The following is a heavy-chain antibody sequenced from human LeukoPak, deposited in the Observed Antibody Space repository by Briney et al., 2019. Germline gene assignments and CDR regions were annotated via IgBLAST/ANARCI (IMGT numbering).Heavy chain of an antibody. J-gene: IGHJ4*02. CDR2: IYHSGST. Sequence: SETLSLTCTVSGYSISSGYYWGWIRQPPGEGLEWIGSIYHSGSTYYNPSLKSRVTISVDTSKNQFSLRLSSVTAADTAVYYCARGVGIPLPGSGPHLAYWGQGTLVTVSS. CDR1: GYSISSGYY. D-gene: IGHD6-19*01. V-gene: IGHV4-38-2*02. CDR3: ARGVGIPLPGSGPHLAY.